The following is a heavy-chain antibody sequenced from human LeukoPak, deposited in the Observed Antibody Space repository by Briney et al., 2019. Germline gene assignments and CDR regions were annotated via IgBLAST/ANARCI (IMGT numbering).Heavy chain of an antibody. Sequence: PGGSLRLSCAASGFTSGLTFSNYAMSWVRQAPGKGLEWVSVIRGSGGSTYYTDSVKGRFTISRDNSKNTLYLQMNSLRAEDTAVYYCAKGGWDGDAFDIWGQGTMVTVSS. CDR3: AKGGWDGDAFDI. J-gene: IGHJ3*02. V-gene: IGHV3-23*01. CDR2: IRGSGGST. D-gene: IGHD1-26*01. CDR1: GFTSGLTFSNYA.